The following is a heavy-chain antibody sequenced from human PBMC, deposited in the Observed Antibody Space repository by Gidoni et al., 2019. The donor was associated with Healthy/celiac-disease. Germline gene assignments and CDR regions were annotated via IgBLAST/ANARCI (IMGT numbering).Heavy chain of an antibody. CDR3: ARSYYGSASPLIDS. CDR2: CSSSSSYT. Sequence: QVQLVESGGGLVKPGGSLRLSCAASGFTFSDYYMSWIRQAPGKGLVGVSYCSSSSSYTNYADSVKGRFTISRDNAKNSLYLQMNSLRSEDTAVYYCARSYYGSASPLIDSGGQGTLVTVSS. D-gene: IGHD3-10*01. V-gene: IGHV3-11*06. CDR1: GFTFSDYY. J-gene: IGHJ4*02.